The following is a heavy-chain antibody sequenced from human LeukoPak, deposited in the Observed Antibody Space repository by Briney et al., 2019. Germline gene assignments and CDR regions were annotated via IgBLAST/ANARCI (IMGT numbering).Heavy chain of an antibody. Sequence: GGSLRLSCAASGFTFSSYGMHWVRQAPGKGLEWVAVIWYDGSNKYYADSVKGRFTISRDNSKNTLYLLMNSLRVEDTAVYYCAKDVERLDYFDYWGQGTLVTVSS. CDR1: GFTFSSYG. CDR2: IWYDGSNK. CDR3: AKDVERLDYFDY. J-gene: IGHJ4*02. D-gene: IGHD3-9*01. V-gene: IGHV3-30*02.